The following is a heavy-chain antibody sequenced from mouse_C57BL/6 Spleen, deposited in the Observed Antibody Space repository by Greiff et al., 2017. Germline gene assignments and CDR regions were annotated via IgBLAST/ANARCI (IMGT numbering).Heavy chain of an antibody. Sequence: QVQLQQSGPELVKPGASVKISCKASGYAFSSSWMNWVKQRHGKGLEWIGRIYPGDGDTNYNGKFKGKATLTADKSSSTAYMQLSSLTSEDSAVYCCARSNYYGSSYDAMDYWGQGTSVTVSS. CDR3: ARSNYYGSSYDAMDY. D-gene: IGHD1-1*01. CDR2: IYPGDGDT. J-gene: IGHJ4*01. V-gene: IGHV1-82*01. CDR1: GYAFSSSW.